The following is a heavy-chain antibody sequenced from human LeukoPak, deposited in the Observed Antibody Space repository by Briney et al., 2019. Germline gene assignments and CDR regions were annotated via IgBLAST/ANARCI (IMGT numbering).Heavy chain of an antibody. CDR3: ARVGYSSGWYEAFDI. CDR1: GGSISSSSYY. D-gene: IGHD6-19*01. V-gene: IGHV4-39*07. Sequence: SETLYLTCTVSGGSISSSSYYWGWIRQPPGKGLEWIGNIYYSGSTYYNPSLKSRVTISVDTSKNQFSLRLSSVTAADTAVYYGARVGYSSGWYEAFDIWGQGTMVTVSS. CDR2: IYYSGST. J-gene: IGHJ3*02.